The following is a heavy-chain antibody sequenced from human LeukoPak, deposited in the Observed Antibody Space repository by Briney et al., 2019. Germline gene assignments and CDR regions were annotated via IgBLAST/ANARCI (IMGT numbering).Heavy chain of an antibody. CDR1: GFTFSQYW. Sequence: PGGSLRLSCAASGFTFSQYWMSWVRQAPGKGLEWVSAISGSGGSTYYADSVKGRFTISRDNSKNTLYLQMNSLRAEDTAVYYCAKSPPAAGIKASLINFDYWGQGTLVTVSS. V-gene: IGHV3-23*01. J-gene: IGHJ4*02. CDR2: ISGSGGST. CDR3: AKSPPAAGIKASLINFDY. D-gene: IGHD6-13*01.